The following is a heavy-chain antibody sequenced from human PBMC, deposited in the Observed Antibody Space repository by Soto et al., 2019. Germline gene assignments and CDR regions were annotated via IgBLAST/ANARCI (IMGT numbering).Heavy chain of an antibody. CDR2: IYYRGNT. J-gene: IGHJ4*02. Sequence: PSETLSLTCSVSGDSINSDKYYWGWIRQPPGKGLEWIGSIYYRGNTYYNPSLQTRVTISVDTSKNQFSLKLSSVTAADTAVYYCARVRGSIAARRAVFDYWGQGTLVTVSS. D-gene: IGHD6-6*01. CDR3: ARVRGSIAARRAVFDY. CDR1: GDSINSDKYY. V-gene: IGHV4-39*07.